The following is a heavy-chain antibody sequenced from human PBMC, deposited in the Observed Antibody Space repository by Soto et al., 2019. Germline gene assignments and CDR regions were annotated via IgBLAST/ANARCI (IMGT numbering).Heavy chain of an antibody. V-gene: IGHV3-7*01. Sequence: GGSLRLSCAASGFTFSSYWMTWVRQAPGKGLEWVSNINPDGSEENYVDSVKGRFTISRDNAKSSLDLQMNGLRAEDAAVYYCVRGHTFHIYWGQGTLVTVSS. D-gene: IGHD2-2*02. J-gene: IGHJ4*02. CDR3: VRGHTFHIY. CDR1: GFTFSSYW. CDR2: INPDGSEE.